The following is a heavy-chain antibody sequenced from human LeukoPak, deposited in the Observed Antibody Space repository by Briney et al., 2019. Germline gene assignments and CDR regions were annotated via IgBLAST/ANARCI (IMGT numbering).Heavy chain of an antibody. Sequence: GGSLRLSCAVSGFTFSSYGMHWVRQAPGKGLEWVAVISYDGSNKYYADSVKGRFTISRDNSKNTLYLQMNSLRAEDTAVYYCAKIEVEGSGWPGGDYWGQGTLVTVSS. D-gene: IGHD6-19*01. CDR1: GFTFSSYG. V-gene: IGHV3-30*18. CDR3: AKIEVEGSGWPGGDY. CDR2: ISYDGSNK. J-gene: IGHJ4*02.